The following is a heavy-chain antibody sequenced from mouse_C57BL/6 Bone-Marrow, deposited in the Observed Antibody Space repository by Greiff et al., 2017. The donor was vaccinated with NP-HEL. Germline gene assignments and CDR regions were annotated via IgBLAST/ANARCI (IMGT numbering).Heavy chain of an antibody. CDR1: GFTFSSYA. D-gene: IGHD1-1*01. V-gene: IGHV5-4*01. Sequence: EVQGVESGGGLVKPGGSLKLSCAASGFTFSSYAMSWVRQTPEKRLEWVATISDGGSYTYYPDNVKGRFTISRDNAKNNLYLQMSHLKSEDTAMYYCAREGFIDAMDYWGQGTSVTVSS. CDR2: ISDGGSYT. J-gene: IGHJ4*01. CDR3: AREGFIDAMDY.